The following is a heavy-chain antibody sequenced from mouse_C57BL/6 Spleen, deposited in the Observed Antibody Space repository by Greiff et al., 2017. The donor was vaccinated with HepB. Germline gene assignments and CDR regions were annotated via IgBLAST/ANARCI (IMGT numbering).Heavy chain of an antibody. Sequence: EVQLQESGAELVRPGASVKLSCTASGFNIKDYYMHWVKQRPEQGLEWIGRIDPEDGDTEYAPKFQGKATITADTSSNTAYLQLSSLTSEDTAVYYCTPEVSSHWYFDVWGTGTTVTVSS. J-gene: IGHJ1*03. CDR2: IDPEDGDT. CDR3: TPEVSSHWYFDV. CDR1: GFNIKDYY. D-gene: IGHD1-1*01. V-gene: IGHV14-1*01.